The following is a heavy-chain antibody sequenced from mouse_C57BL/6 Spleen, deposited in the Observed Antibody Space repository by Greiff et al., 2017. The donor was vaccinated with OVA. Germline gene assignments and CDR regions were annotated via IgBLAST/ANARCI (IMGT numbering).Heavy chain of an antibody. CDR3: ARQNYYGSSSYFDY. D-gene: IGHD1-1*01. J-gene: IGHJ2*01. V-gene: IGHV1-39*01. CDR2: INPNYGTT. Sequence: VQLQQSGPELVKPGASVKISCKASGYSFTDYNMNWVKQSHGKSLEWIGEINPNYGTTSYNQKFKGKATLTVDQSSSTAYMQLTSLTSEDSAVYDCARQNYYGSSSYFDYWGQGTTLTVSS. CDR1: GYSFTDYN.